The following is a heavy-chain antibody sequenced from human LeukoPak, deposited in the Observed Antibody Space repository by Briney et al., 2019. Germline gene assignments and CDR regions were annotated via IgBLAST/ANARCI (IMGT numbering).Heavy chain of an antibody. D-gene: IGHD2/OR15-2a*01. J-gene: IGHJ4*02. CDR2: IKTDGSST. V-gene: IGHV3-74*01. Sequence: PGGSLRLSCAASGFAFSMSWMQWVRQAPGKGLVWVSRIKTDGSSTSYADSVRGRFTVSRDNAKNTLFLQMNSLRAEDTAVYYCAREVIGGNDYWGQGTLVTVSS. CDR1: GFAFSMSW. CDR3: AREVIGGNDY.